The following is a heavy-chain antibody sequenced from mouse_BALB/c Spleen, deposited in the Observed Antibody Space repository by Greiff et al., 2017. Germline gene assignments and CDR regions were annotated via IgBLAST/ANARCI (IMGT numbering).Heavy chain of an antibody. D-gene: IGHD2-4*01. CDR1: GYTFTSYW. CDR2: IYPSDSYT. J-gene: IGHJ3*01. Sequence: VQLQQPGAELVRPGASVKLSCKASGYTFTSYWINWVKQRPGQGLEWIGNIYPSDSYTNYNQKFKDKATLTVDKSSSTAYMQLSSPTSEDSAVYYCTRGAYDYDGGFAYWGQGTLVTVSA. CDR3: TRGAYDYDGGFAY. V-gene: IGHV1-69*02.